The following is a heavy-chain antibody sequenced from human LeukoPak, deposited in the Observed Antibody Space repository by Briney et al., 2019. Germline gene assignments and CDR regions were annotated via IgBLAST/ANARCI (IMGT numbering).Heavy chain of an antibody. V-gene: IGHV4-30-2*01. CDR3: ARVIQGYYGSGSYYNSTPYYYYYYGMDV. J-gene: IGHJ6*04. Sequence: SQTLSLTCAVSGGSISSGGYYWSWIRQPPGKGLEWIGYIYHSGSTYYNPSLKSRATISVDRSKNQFSLKLSSVTAADTAVYYCARVIQGYYGSGSYYNSTPYYYYYYGMDVWGKGTTVTVSS. CDR1: GGSISSGGYY. CDR2: IYHSGST. D-gene: IGHD3-10*01.